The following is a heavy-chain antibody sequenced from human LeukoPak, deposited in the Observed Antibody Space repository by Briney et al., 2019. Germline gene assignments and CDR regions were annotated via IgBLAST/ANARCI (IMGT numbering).Heavy chain of an antibody. J-gene: IGHJ4*02. CDR1: GGSFSGYY. CDR2: INHSGST. Sequence: SATLSLTCAVYGGSFSGYYWSWIRPPPGKRLEWIGEINHSGSTNYNPSLKSRVTISVDTSKNQFSLKLSSVTAADTAVYYCARHRSGGYTNFDYWGQGTLVTVSS. D-gene: IGHD2-15*01. CDR3: ARHRSGGYTNFDY. V-gene: IGHV4-34*01.